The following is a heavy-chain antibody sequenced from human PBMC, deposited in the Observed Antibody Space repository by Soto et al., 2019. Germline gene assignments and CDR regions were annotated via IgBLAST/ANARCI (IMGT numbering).Heavy chain of an antibody. Sequence: QFQLVQSGDEMKKPGASVKVSCKTSGYTFTTSGITWVRQAPGQGLEWMGWISGYNGNTRNAQKFQGRLTMNTDTSTNTAYMELNSLRSDDTAIYYCARDGDGYSNAFDFWGQGPLITVAS. D-gene: IGHD2-21*02. CDR2: ISGYNGNT. J-gene: IGHJ4*02. V-gene: IGHV1-18*04. CDR1: GYTFTTSG. CDR3: ARDGDGYSNAFDF.